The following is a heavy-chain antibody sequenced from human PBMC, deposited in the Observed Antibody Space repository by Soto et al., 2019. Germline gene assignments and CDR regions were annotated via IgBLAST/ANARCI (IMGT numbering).Heavy chain of an antibody. D-gene: IGHD3-3*01. J-gene: IGHJ4*02. V-gene: IGHV3-11*05. CDR3: AKAGFWSGYYSLVDY. CDR1: GFTFSGYY. Sequence: GGSLRLSCAASGFTFSGYYMSWIRQSPGEGLEWISYIGGSTYTKYADSVKGRFTISRDNAKNSLYLQMNSLRAEDTALYYCAKAGFWSGYYSLVDYWGQGTLVTVSS. CDR2: IGGSTYT.